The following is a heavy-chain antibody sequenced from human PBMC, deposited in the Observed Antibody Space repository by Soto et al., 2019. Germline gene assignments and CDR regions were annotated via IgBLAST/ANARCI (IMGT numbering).Heavy chain of an antibody. Sequence: ASVKVSCKASGYTFTSFGISWVRQAPGQGLEWMGWISTYNGNTKYAQKLQGRVTMTTDTSTSTAYMELRSLRSDDTAVYYCARPTRYYYDSSGQSAWFDPWGQGTLVTVSS. V-gene: IGHV1-18*01. D-gene: IGHD3-22*01. CDR2: ISTYNGNT. CDR3: ARPTRYYYDSSGQSAWFDP. CDR1: GYTFTSFG. J-gene: IGHJ5*02.